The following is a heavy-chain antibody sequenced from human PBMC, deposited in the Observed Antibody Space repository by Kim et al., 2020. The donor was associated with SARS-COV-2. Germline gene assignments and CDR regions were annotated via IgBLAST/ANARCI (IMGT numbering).Heavy chain of an antibody. J-gene: IGHJ4*02. CDR3: ARDDRGYYFDY. CDR1: GASVTSNSTA. D-gene: IGHD3-16*01. CDR2: AYYRSKWYH. V-gene: IGHV6-1*01. Sequence: SQTLSLTCAISGASVTSNSTAWNWIIQSPSRGLEWLGRAYYRSKWYHDYPLSVQSRMTVNPDTAKNQFSLQLNSVTPEDTAVYYCARDDRGYYFDYWGQGTLVTVSS.